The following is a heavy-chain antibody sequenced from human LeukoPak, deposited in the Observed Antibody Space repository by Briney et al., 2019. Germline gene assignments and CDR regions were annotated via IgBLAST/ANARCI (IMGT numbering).Heavy chain of an antibody. CDR2: ISDSGGST. CDR1: GLTFRNYA. D-gene: IGHD2-15*01. CDR3: AKSPYGAGDIFDF. V-gene: IGHV3-23*01. J-gene: IGHJ4*02. Sequence: GSLRLSCAASGLTFRNYAMSWVRQAPGKGLEWVSSISDSGGSTYYTDSVKGRFTISRDNSKNTLYLQMNSLRAEDTAVYYCAKSPYGAGDIFDFWGQGTLVTVSS.